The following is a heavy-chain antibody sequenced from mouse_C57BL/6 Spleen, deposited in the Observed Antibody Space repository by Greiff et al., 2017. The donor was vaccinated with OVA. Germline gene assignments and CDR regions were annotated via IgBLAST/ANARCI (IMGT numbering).Heavy chain of an antibody. CDR2: IYHRSGNT. V-gene: IGHV1-81*01. CDR1: GYTFTSYG. CDR3: ARRDYGSSLYDFDY. Sequence: QVQLQQSGAELARPGASVKLSCKASGYTFTSYGISWVKQRTGQGLEWIGEIYHRSGNTYYNEKVKGKATLTADKSSSTAYMELRSLTSEDSAVYFCARRDYGSSLYDFDYWGQGTTLTVSS. D-gene: IGHD1-1*01. J-gene: IGHJ2*01.